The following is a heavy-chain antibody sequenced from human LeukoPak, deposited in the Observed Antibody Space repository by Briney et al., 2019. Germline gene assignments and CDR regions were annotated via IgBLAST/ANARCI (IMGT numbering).Heavy chain of an antibody. D-gene: IGHD1-1*01. V-gene: IGHV4-39*01. CDR2: IYYSGST. CDR1: GGSISSSSYY. CDR3: ARIANWGTYGDY. J-gene: IGHJ4*02. Sequence: SETLSLTCTVSGGSISSSSYYWGWIRLPPGKGLEWIGSIYYSGSTYYNPSLKSRVTISVDTSKNQFSLKLSSVTAADTAVYYCARIANWGTYGDYWGQGTLVTVSS.